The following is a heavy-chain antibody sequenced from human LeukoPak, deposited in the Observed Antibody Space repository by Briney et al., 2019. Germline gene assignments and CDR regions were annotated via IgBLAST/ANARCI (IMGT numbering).Heavy chain of an antibody. Sequence: GGSLRLSCVASGFTFSDYYMSWIRQAPGKGLEWVSYISSSGSTIYYADSVKGRFTISRDNAKNSLYLQMNSLRAEDTAVYYCASTDRATGTTWGLDYWGQGTLVTVSS. CDR1: GFTFSDYY. V-gene: IGHV3-11*01. D-gene: IGHD1-1*01. CDR3: ASTDRATGTTWGLDY. CDR2: ISSSGSTI. J-gene: IGHJ4*02.